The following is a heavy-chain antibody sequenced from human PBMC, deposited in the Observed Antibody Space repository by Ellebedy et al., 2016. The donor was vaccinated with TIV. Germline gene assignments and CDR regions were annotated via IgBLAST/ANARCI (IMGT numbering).Heavy chain of an antibody. Sequence: GGSLRLSCAASRFSFRDYWMTWVRQPPGEGLEWVANINQDGSDKYYVDSVKGRFTISRDNAKNSLYLQMNSLRAEDTSVYYCATDGSYGDYRSPAHAFVTWGQGTMATVSS. D-gene: IGHD4-17*01. V-gene: IGHV3-7*01. CDR2: INQDGSDK. CDR1: RFSFRDYW. CDR3: ATDGSYGDYRSPAHAFVT. J-gene: IGHJ3*02.